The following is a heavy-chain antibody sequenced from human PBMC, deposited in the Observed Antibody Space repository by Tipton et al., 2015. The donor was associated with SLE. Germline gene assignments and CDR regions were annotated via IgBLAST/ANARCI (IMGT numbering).Heavy chain of an antibody. D-gene: IGHD7-27*01. CDR2: ISYSGRT. Sequence: LRLSCTVSGDSFSSGYYYWGWIRLPPGKGLEWIGHISYSGRTYYIPPLKSRITISVDTSKNQFSLRLSSATAADTALYYCASLGMDYYFDLWGRGTLVTVSS. J-gene: IGHJ2*01. CDR3: ASLGMDYYFDL. CDR1: GDSFSSGYYY. V-gene: IGHV4-39*01.